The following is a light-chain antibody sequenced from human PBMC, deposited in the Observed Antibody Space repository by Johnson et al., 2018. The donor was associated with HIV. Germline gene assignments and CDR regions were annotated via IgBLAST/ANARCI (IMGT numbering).Light chain of an antibody. V-gene: IGLV1-51*02. CDR3: ETWDSNLSSEI. J-gene: IGLJ1*01. Sequence: QSVLTQPPSVSAAPGQNVNISCSGSSSNIGTNYVSWYQQFPGTAPQLLIYENNKRPSGIPDRFSDSQSGTSATLAITRLHTGDEADYYCETWDSNLSSEIFGAGTRVTVL. CDR2: ENN. CDR1: SSNIGTNY.